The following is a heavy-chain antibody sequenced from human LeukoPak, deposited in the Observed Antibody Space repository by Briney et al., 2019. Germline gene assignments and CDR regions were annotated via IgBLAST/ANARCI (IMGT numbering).Heavy chain of an antibody. D-gene: IGHD4-23*01. CDR3: ARGTQYYGGPDY. CDR1: GGSFSGYY. J-gene: IGHJ4*02. CDR2: INHSGST. V-gene: IGHV4-34*01. Sequence: SETLSLTCAVYGGSFSGYYWSWIRQPPGKGLEWIGEINHSGSTNYNPSLKSRITISVDTSKNQFSLKLSSVTAADTAVYYCARGTQYYGGPDYWGQGTLVTVSS.